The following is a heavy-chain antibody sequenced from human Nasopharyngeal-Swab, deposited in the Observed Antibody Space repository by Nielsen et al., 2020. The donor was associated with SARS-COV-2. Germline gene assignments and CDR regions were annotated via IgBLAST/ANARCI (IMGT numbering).Heavy chain of an antibody. J-gene: IGHJ6*02. Sequence: GESLKISCVASGFTFSSYAMQWVRQAPGKGLEWVAVISYDGSNKYYADSVKGRFTISRDNSKNTLYLQMNSLRAEDTAVYYCARAVAGNYYYGMDVWGQGTTVTVSS. CDR2: ISYDGSNK. CDR1: GFTFSSYA. V-gene: IGHV3-30*04. D-gene: IGHD6-19*01. CDR3: ARAVAGNYYYGMDV.